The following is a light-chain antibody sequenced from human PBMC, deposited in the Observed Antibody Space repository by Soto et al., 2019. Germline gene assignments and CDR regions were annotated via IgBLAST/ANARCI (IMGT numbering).Light chain of an antibody. CDR2: AAS. CDR3: QKYNSAPPT. CDR1: QGISNF. J-gene: IGKJ1*01. V-gene: IGKV1-27*01. Sequence: DIQMTQSPSSLSASVGDRVTITCRANQGISNFLAWYQHKPGQVPKLLMYAASTLHSGVPSRFSGSRSGTDFTLTISSLPPEDVATYYRQKYNSAPPTFGQGTKVEIK.